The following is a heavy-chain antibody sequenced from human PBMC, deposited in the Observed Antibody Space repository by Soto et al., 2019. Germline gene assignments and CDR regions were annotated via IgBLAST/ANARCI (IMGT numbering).Heavy chain of an antibody. CDR1: GYTFTSYA. Sequence: QVQLVQSGAEVKKPGASVKVSCKASGYTFTSYAMHWVRQAPGQRLEWMGWINAGNGNTKYSQKFQGRVTNTRDTSASTAYMELSSLRSEDTAVYYCASAYCSGGSCPLYYGMDVWGQGTTVTVSS. CDR3: ASAYCSGGSCPLYYGMDV. V-gene: IGHV1-3*01. D-gene: IGHD2-15*01. J-gene: IGHJ6*02. CDR2: INAGNGNT.